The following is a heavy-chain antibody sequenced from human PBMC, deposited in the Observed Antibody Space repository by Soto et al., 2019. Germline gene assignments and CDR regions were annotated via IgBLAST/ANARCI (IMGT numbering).Heavy chain of an antibody. D-gene: IGHD2-2*01. CDR3: ARVGGCSSKSCDSKYQDF. CDR1: GFTFTSYA. J-gene: IGHJ4*02. CDR2: INAGNGYT. V-gene: IGHV1-3*01. Sequence: QVQLVQSGAEVKEPGAAVKVSCWTSGFTFTSYAIHWVRQAPGQRLEWMAWINAGNGYTKYSQKFQGRVTLTRDTSASTAYMELSILRSEDTAVYYCARVGGCSSKSCDSKYQDFWGRGTLVIVCS.